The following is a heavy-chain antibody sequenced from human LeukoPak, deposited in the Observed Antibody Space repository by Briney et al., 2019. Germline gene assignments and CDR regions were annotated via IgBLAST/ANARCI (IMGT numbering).Heavy chain of an antibody. CDR2: INHSGST. CDR1: GGSFSGYY. Sequence: SETLSLTCAVYGGSFSGYYWSWIRQPPGKGLEWIGEINHSGSTNYNPSLKSRVTISVDTSKNQFSLKLSSVTAADTAVYYCARSWYYFDYWGQGTLVTVSS. J-gene: IGHJ4*02. D-gene: IGHD6-13*01. CDR3: ARSWYYFDY. V-gene: IGHV4-34*01.